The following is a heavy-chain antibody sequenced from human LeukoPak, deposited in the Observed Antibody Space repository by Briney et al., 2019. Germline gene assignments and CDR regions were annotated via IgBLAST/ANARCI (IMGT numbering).Heavy chain of an antibody. J-gene: IGHJ4*02. CDR1: GGSISSSSYY. CDR3: TRGAGWLIDY. D-gene: IGHD3-16*01. V-gene: IGHV4-39*07. CDR2: IYYSGST. Sequence: SETLSLTCTVSGGSISSSSYYWGWIRQPPGKGLEWIGSIYYSGSTYYNPSLKSRVTISVDTSKNQFSLKLSSVTAADTAVYYCTRGAGWLIDYWGQGILVAVSS.